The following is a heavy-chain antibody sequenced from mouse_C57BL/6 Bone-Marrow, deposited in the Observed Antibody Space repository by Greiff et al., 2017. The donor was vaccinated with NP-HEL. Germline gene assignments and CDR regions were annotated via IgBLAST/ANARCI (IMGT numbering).Heavy chain of an antibody. CDR3: ARNGSSYAWYFDV. CDR2: IYPGDGDT. D-gene: IGHD1-1*01. V-gene: IGHV1-80*01. J-gene: IGHJ1*03. CDR1: GYAFSSYW. Sequence: QVQLQQSGAELVKPGASVKISCKASGYAFSSYWMNWVKPRPGKGLEWIGQIYPGDGDTNYNGKFKGKATLTADKSSSTAYMQLSSLTSEDSAVYFCARNGSSYAWYFDVWGTGTTVTVSS.